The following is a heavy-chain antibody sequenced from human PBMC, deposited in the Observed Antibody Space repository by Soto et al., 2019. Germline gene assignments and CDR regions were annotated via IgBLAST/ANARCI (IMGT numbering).Heavy chain of an antibody. CDR3: ARLHFGSGAYFDY. J-gene: IGHJ4*02. CDR1: GGFISSYY. Sequence: QVHLQESGPGLVKPSETLSLTCTVSGGFISSYYWSWIRQPAGKGLEWIGRVYSSGSTDYNPSLKSRVAMSVDTSKNQFSLRLRSVTDADTAVYYCARLHFGSGAYFDYWGQGTLVTVSS. CDR2: VYSSGST. V-gene: IGHV4-4*07. D-gene: IGHD3-10*01.